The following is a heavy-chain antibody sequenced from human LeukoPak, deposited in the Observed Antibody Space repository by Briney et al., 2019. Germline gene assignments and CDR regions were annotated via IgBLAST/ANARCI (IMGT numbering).Heavy chain of an antibody. CDR2: ISGSGGST. CDR3: AKVGIRSLSSKYQLPTNIYYFDY. Sequence: PGGSLRLSCAASGFTFSSYGMSWVRQAPGKGLEWVSAISGSGGSTYYADSVKGRFTISRDNSKNTLYLQMNSLRAEDTAVYYCAKVGIRSLSSKYQLPTNIYYFDYWGQGTLVTVSS. D-gene: IGHD2-2*01. V-gene: IGHV3-23*01. J-gene: IGHJ4*02. CDR1: GFTFSSYG.